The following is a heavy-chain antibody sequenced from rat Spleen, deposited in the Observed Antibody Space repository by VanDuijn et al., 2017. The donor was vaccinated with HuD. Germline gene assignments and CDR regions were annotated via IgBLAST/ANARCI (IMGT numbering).Heavy chain of an antibody. J-gene: IGHJ2*01. CDR3: ARRHYGYTDYFDY. CDR2: ISEGGGNT. Sequence: EVQLVESGGDLVPPGRSLKLSCAASGFTFRNYDMAWVRQAPTGGLEWVTSISEGGGNTYYRDSVKRRFTISRDNAKSTLYLQMDSLRSEDTATYYCARRHYGYTDYFDYWGQGVMVTVSS. CDR1: GFTFRNYD. V-gene: IGHV5-25*01. D-gene: IGHD1-9*01.